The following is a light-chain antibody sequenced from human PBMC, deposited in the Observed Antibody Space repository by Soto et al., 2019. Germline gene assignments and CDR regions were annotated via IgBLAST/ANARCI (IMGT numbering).Light chain of an antibody. J-gene: IGLJ2*01. Sequence: QSVLTQPPSVSGAPGQRVTXXXXXXSXXIXAGYDVHWYQQLPGTAPQLLIYGNSKRPSGVPDRFSGSKSGTSASLAITGLQAEDEADYYCQSYXSXLSVVFGGGTKLTVL. CDR1: SXXIXAGYD. V-gene: IGLV1-40*01. CDR3: QSYXSXLSVV. CDR2: GNS.